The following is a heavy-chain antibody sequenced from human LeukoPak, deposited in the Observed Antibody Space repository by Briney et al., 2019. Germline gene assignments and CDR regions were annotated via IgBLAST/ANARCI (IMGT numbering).Heavy chain of an antibody. CDR2: ISGSGGST. CDR3: AKNFPGEMVNHYYGMDV. CDR1: GFTFSSYA. V-gene: IGHV3-23*01. J-gene: IGHJ6*02. D-gene: IGHD5-18*01. Sequence: PGGSLRLSCAASGFTFSSYAMSWVRQAPGKGLEWVSAISGSGGSTYYADSVKGRFTISRDNSKNTLYLQMNSLRAEDTAVYYCAKNFPGEMVNHYYGMDVWGQGTTVTVSS.